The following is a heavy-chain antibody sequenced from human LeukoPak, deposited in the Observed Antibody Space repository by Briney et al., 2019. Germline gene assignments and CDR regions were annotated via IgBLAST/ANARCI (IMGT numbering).Heavy chain of an antibody. Sequence: GASEKVSCKASGYTFTNYLLHWVRQAPGQRLEWVGRITPSVDTTNYAQKFRDRVTMTRDTSTSTVYMELSSLRSEDTAVYHCVREESGGYFDYWGQGTLVTVSS. D-gene: IGHD2-8*02. J-gene: IGHJ4*02. V-gene: IGHV1-46*01. CDR3: VREESGGYFDY. CDR2: ITPSVDTT. CDR1: GYTFTNYL.